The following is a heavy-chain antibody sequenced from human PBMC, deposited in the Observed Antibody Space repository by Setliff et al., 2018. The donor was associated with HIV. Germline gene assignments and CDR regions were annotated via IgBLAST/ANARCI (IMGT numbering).Heavy chain of an antibody. D-gene: IGHD3-16*01. CDR2: AYHTEST. CDR3: ARVSLDLKYYDSAGYTHPLYFFDY. CDR1: GAPVTDSNW. V-gene: IGHV4-4*02. Sequence: SETLSLTCEVSGAPVTDSNWWNLVRQPPGKGLEWIGEAYHTESTNYSPSLERRVTIAVDTSKNQFSLSLTSVAAADTAIYFCARVSLDLKYYDSAGYTHPLYFFDYWGQGKLVTVSA. J-gene: IGHJ4*02.